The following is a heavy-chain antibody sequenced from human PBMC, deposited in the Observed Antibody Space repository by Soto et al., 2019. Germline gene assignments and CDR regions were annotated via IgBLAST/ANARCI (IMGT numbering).Heavy chain of an antibody. CDR1: GFIFSDYT. D-gene: IGHD3-16*01. CDR2: INGSTTDI. CDR3: GRDFRHLKRLGSGWGSNDH. J-gene: IGHJ5*02. V-gene: IGHV3-21*01. Sequence: EVQLVESGGGLVKPGGSLRLSCAASGFIFSDYTINWVRQAPGKGLELVSSINGSTTDIYYADSVKGRFTSSRDNNKNTLYLQMNSLRAEDRAVYYYGRDFRHLKRLGSGWGSNDHWGQGPLVIVCS.